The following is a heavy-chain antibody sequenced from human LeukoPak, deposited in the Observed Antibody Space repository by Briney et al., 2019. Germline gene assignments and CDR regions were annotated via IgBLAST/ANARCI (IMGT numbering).Heavy chain of an antibody. J-gene: IGHJ6*04. CDR2: IYSGGST. Sequence: GGSLRLSCAASGFTFKNYGMHWVRQAPGKGLEWVSIIYSGGSTFYADSVKGRFTISRDNSKNTLYLQMNSLRAEDTAVYYCAELGITMIGGVWGKGTTVTISS. V-gene: IGHV3-NL1*01. CDR1: GFTFKNYG. D-gene: IGHD3-10*02. CDR3: AELGITMIGGV.